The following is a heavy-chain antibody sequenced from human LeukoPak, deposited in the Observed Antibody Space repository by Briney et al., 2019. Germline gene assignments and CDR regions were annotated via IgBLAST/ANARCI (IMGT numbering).Heavy chain of an antibody. Sequence: SETLSLTCTVSGGSISSNTYYWGWIRQPPGKGLEWIGSIYYSGSTYYNPSLKSRVTISVDTSKNQFSLKLSSVTAADTAVYYCARRWSGYDYIDYWGQGTLVTVSS. V-gene: IGHV4-39*01. J-gene: IGHJ4*02. CDR3: ARRWSGYDYIDY. D-gene: IGHD5-12*01. CDR2: IYYSGST. CDR1: GGSISSNTYY.